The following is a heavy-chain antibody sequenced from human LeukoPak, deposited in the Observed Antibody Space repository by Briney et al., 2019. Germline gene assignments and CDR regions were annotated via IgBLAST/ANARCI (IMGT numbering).Heavy chain of an antibody. Sequence: GGSLRLSCAASGFTFSTYGMHWVRQAPGKGLEWLAVISYDGSNKYYVDSVKGRFTISRDNSKNTLYLQMNSLRVEDTAVYYCAKDSSDYYSSIDYWGQGTLVTVSS. J-gene: IGHJ4*02. CDR2: ISYDGSNK. V-gene: IGHV3-30*18. CDR1: GFTFSTYG. D-gene: IGHD3-22*01. CDR3: AKDSSDYYSSIDY.